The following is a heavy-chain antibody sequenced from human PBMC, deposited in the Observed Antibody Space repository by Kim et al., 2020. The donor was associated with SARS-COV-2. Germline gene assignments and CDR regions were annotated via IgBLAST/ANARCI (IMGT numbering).Heavy chain of an antibody. CDR3: ARRNYYGSERSFPLDP. CDR2: MCWNRGSV. V-gene: IGHV3-9*01. Sequence: GGSLRLSCAASGFTFGDYAMHWVRQAPGKGLEWVSGMCWNRGSVGYADSVKGRFTISRDNAKNALYLQMNSLRAEDTALYYCARRNYYGSERSFPLDPWGQGTLVTLSP. CDR1: GFTFGDYA. D-gene: IGHD3-10*01. J-gene: IGHJ5*02.